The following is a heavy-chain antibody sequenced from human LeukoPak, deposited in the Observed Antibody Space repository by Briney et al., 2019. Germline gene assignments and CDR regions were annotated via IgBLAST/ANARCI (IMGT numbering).Heavy chain of an antibody. Sequence: GGSLRLSCAASGFSFSSAWMNWVRQAPGKGLEWVGLTRSKTDGGTTDYAAPVRGRFTISRDGIQNTMYLQMNSLKTEDTAVYYCRLVVTPQGLDFWGQGTLVTVSS. CDR3: RLVVTPQGLDF. V-gene: IGHV3-15*01. CDR1: GFSFSSAW. D-gene: IGHD3-22*01. J-gene: IGHJ4*02. CDR2: TRSKTDGGTT.